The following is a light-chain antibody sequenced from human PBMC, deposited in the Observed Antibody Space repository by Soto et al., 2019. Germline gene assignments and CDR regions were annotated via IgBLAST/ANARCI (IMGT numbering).Light chain of an antibody. CDR3: QQYGSSPRT. Sequence: VLTQSPGTLSLSPGERASLSFMASPRVSNSDLAWYQQKPGQAPRLLIYGASNRASGTPDRFSGYGSGTDFTLTISRLEPEDFAVYYCQQYGSSPRTFGPGTKVDIK. CDR1: PRVSNSD. V-gene: IGKV3-20*01. CDR2: GAS. J-gene: IGKJ1*01.